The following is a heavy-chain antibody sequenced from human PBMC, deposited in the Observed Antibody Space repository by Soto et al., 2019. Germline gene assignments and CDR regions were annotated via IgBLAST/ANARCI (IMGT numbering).Heavy chain of an antibody. CDR2: INHSGST. CDR1: GGSFSGYY. CDR3: ARTTVTNPGYYYYGMDV. D-gene: IGHD4-4*01. V-gene: IGHV4-34*01. Sequence: SETLSLTCAVYGGSFSGYYWSWIRQPPGKGLEWIGEINHSGSTNYNPSLKSRVTISVDTSKNQFSLKLSSVTAADTAVYYCARTTVTNPGYYYYGMDVWGQGTTVTVSS. J-gene: IGHJ6*02.